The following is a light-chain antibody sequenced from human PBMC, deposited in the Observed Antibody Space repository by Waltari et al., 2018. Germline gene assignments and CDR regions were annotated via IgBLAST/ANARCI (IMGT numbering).Light chain of an antibody. CDR3: ASYTPSSALV. J-gene: IGLJ2*01. CDR2: EVS. CDR1: NSDVGAYYR. V-gene: IGLV2-18*02. Sequence: QSALTQPPSVSGSPGQSVTISCTGSNSDVGAYYRVSWYQQSPGTAPKVVIYEVSNRPLGVPDRFSGSKSGNTASLTISGLQAEDEADYYCASYTPSSALVFGGGTKVTVL.